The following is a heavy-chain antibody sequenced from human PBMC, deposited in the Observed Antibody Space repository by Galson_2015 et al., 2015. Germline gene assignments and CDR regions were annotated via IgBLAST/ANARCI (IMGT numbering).Heavy chain of an antibody. CDR2: IGGSGVTT. V-gene: IGHV3-23*01. J-gene: IGHJ4*02. CDR1: GFTFSSYA. CDR3: AHTFWSGHYYFDY. Sequence: SLRLCCAASGFTFSSYAMSWVRQAPGKGLEWVSVIGGSGVTTYYAESVKGRFTISRDNSKNTLYLQMNGLRAEDTAIYYCAHTFWSGHYYFDYWGQGTLVTVSS. D-gene: IGHD3-3*01.